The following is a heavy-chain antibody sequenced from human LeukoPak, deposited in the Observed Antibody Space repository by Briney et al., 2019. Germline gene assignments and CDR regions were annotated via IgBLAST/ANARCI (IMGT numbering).Heavy chain of an antibody. CDR2: INHSGST. Sequence: PSETLSLTCAVYGGSFSGYYWSWIRQPPGKGLEWIGEINHSGSTNYNPSLKSRVTISVDTSKNQFSLKLSSVTAADTAVYYCARSRYSHRSYYYGSGSPYYFDYWGQGTLVTVSS. CDR1: GGSFSGYY. J-gene: IGHJ4*02. D-gene: IGHD3-10*01. CDR3: ARSRYSHRSYYYGSGSPYYFDY. V-gene: IGHV4-34*01.